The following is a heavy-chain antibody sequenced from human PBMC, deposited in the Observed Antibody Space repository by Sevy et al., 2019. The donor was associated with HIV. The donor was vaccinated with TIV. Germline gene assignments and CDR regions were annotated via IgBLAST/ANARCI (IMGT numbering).Heavy chain of an antibody. D-gene: IGHD1-1*01. CDR1: GYTFTDYY. CDR3: AGLTTMPTSDLYGMDV. V-gene: IGHV1-2*02. J-gene: IGHJ6*02. Sequence: ASVKVSCKASGYTFTDYYIHWVRQAPGQGLEWMAWINPNDGVTNYAQRFQGGVTVTRDTSFSTAYMELRRLRSDDTAIYYCAGLTTMPTSDLYGMDVWGQGTTVTVSS. CDR2: INPNDGVT.